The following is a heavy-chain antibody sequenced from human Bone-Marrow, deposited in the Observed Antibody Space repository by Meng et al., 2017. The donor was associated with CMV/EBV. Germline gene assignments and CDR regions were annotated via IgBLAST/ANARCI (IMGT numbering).Heavy chain of an antibody. CDR1: GGSITSGDYS. CDR2: IYHSGST. J-gene: IGHJ4*02. Sequence: CTLSGGSITSGDYSWSWIRQPPGKGLEWIGYIYHSGSTSYNPSLKSQVTISVDRSRHQFSLILTSVTAADTAVYYCAREAFGFGFDFWGQGTLVTVSS. CDR3: AREAFGFGFDF. D-gene: IGHD3-10*01. V-gene: IGHV4-30-2*01.